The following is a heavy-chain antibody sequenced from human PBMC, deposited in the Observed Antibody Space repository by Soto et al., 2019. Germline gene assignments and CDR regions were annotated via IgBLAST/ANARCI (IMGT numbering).Heavy chain of an antibody. V-gene: IGHV1-18*01. J-gene: IGHJ6*02. D-gene: IGHD5-12*01. Sequence: ASVKVSCKASGYTFRDYGINWVRQAPGQGLEWMGWISGYNARTNYAQKLQGGVTMTTDTSTSTAYMELRSLRSDDTAVYYCARDTVDIVATITKSVGYYYGMDVWGQGTTVTVSS. CDR2: ISGYNART. CDR1: GYTFRDYG. CDR3: ARDTVDIVATITKSVGYYYGMDV.